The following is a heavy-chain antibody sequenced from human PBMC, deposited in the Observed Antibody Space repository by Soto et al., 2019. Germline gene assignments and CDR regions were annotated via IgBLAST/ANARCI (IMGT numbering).Heavy chain of an antibody. J-gene: IGHJ6*02. Sequence: QVQLVQSGAEVKKPGSSVKVSCKASGGTFSSYAISWVRQAPGQGLEWMGGIIPIFGTANYAQKFQGRVTITADESTSTAYMELSSLRSEDTAVYYCARSGGEGRRGVVVVPAAVKNGMDVWGQGTTVTVSS. V-gene: IGHV1-69*01. CDR2: IIPIFGTA. CDR3: ARSGGEGRRGVVVVPAAVKNGMDV. D-gene: IGHD2-2*01. CDR1: GGTFSSYA.